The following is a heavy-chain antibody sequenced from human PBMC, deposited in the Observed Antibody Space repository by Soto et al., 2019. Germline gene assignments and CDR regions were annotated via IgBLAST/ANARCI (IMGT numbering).Heavy chain of an antibody. D-gene: IGHD2-21*02. Sequence: EVQLLESGGGLVQPGGSVRLSCAASGLTFGNYAMSWVRQAPGKGLECVSAISGDSGRTYYPEPVKGRFPISSDHSKNTLYLQVTTLRTEDTAVYYCAVTPNCGRDCSAASDWYFEIWGRGTRVTVSS. CDR1: GLTFGNYA. CDR2: ISGDSGRT. V-gene: IGHV3-23*01. J-gene: IGHJ2*01. CDR3: AVTPNCGRDCSAASDWYFEI.